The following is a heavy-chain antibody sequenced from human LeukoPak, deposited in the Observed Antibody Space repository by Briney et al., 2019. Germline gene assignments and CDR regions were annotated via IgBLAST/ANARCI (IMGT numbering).Heavy chain of an antibody. V-gene: IGHV3-53*01. CDR3: ARGAKLAFDI. CDR2: IYSGGST. Sequence: QAGGSLRLSCAASGFTVSSNYMSWVRQAPGKGLEWVSVIYSGGSTYYADSVKGRFIISRDNSKNTLYLQMNSLRAEDTAVYYCARGAKLAFDIWGQGTMVTVSS. CDR1: GFTVSSNY. D-gene: IGHD4/OR15-4a*01. J-gene: IGHJ3*02.